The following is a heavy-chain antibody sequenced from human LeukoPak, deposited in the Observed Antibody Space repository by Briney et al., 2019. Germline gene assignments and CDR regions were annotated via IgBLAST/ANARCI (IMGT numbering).Heavy chain of an antibody. D-gene: IGHD3-16*01. CDR1: GGSISGFY. Sequence: PSETLSLTCAVSGGSISGFYWTWIRQPPGKGLELIGQIHYSGSTDYNPSLKSRITMSVDTSKNQFFLSLNSVTAADTAVYYCAKFGLYYNMDVWGQGTTVTVSS. CDR2: IHYSGST. CDR3: AKFGLYYNMDV. J-gene: IGHJ6*02. V-gene: IGHV4-59*03.